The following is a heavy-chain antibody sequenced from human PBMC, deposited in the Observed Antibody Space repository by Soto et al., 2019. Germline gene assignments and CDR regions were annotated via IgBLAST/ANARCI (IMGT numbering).Heavy chain of an antibody. V-gene: IGHV3-30-3*01. J-gene: IGHJ4*02. CDR2: ISYDGSNK. CDR1: GFTFSSYA. D-gene: IGHD2-15*01. CDR3: ASMGYCSGGSCTDY. Sequence: QVQLVESGGGVVQPGRSLRLSCAASGFTFSSYAMHWVRQAPGKGLEWVAVISYDGSNKYYADSVKGRFTISRDNSKNTLYLQMNRLRAEDTAVYYCASMGYCSGGSCTDYWGQGTLVTVSS.